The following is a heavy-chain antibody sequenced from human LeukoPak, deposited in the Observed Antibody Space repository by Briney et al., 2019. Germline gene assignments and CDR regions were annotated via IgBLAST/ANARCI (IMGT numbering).Heavy chain of an antibody. CDR1: GGSISSYY. CDR2: IYYSGST. Sequence: SETLSLTCTVSGGSISSYYWSWIRQPPGKGLEWIGYIYYSGSTYYNPSLKSRVTISVDTSKNQFSLKLSSVTAADTAVYYCARETRYSSSWYLEDAFDIWGQGTMVTVSS. CDR3: ARETRYSSSWYLEDAFDI. D-gene: IGHD6-13*01. J-gene: IGHJ3*02. V-gene: IGHV4-59*01.